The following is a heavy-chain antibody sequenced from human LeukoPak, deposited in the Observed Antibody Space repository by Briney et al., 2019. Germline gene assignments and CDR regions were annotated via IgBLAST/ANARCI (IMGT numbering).Heavy chain of an antibody. Sequence: SETLSLTCTVSGGSISSYYWSWIRQPPGKGLEWIGYIYTSGSTNYNPSLKSRVTISVDTSKNQFSPKLSSVTAADTAVYYCARHGGHDYGEDWGQGTLVTVSS. CDR2: IYTSGST. V-gene: IGHV4-4*09. J-gene: IGHJ4*02. CDR1: GGSISSYY. D-gene: IGHD4-17*01. CDR3: ARHGGHDYGED.